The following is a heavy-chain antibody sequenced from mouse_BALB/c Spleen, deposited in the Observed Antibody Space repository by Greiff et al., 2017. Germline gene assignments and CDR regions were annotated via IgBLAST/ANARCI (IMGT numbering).Heavy chain of an antibody. J-gene: IGHJ4*01. CDR2: ISSGGSYT. Sequence: EVQGVESGGGLVKPGGSLKLSCAASGFTFSSYAMSWVRQTPEKRLEWVATISSGGSYTYYPDSVKGRFTISRDNAKNTLYLQMSSLRSEDTAMYYCARLRYDYDDYYAMDYWGQGTSVTVSS. CDR3: ARLRYDYDDYYAMDY. V-gene: IGHV5-9-3*01. CDR1: GFTFSSYA. D-gene: IGHD2-4*01.